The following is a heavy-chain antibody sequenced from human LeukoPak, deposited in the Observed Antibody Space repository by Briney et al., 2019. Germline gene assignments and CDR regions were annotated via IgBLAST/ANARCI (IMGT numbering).Heavy chain of an antibody. J-gene: IGHJ4*02. CDR1: GGSISSYY. V-gene: IGHV4-59*01. CDR2: IYYSGST. Sequence: PSETLSLTCTVSGGSISSYYWSWIRQPSGKGLEWIGYIYYSGSTNYNPSLKSRVTISVDTSKNQFSLKLSSVTAADTAVYYCASGPYSSSWELDYWGQGTLVTVSS. D-gene: IGHD6-13*01. CDR3: ASGPYSSSWELDY.